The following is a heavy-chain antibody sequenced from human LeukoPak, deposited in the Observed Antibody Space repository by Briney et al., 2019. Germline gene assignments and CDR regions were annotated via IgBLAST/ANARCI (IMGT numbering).Heavy chain of an antibody. CDR3: ARESQWLARSDY. Sequence: PGRSLRLSCAASGFTFSSYAMHWVRQAPGKGLEWVAVISYDGSNKYYADSVKGRFTISRDNSKNTLYLQMNSLRAEDTAVYFCARESQWLARSDYWGQGTLVTVSS. CDR1: GFTFSSYA. J-gene: IGHJ4*02. V-gene: IGHV3-30-3*01. D-gene: IGHD6-19*01. CDR2: ISYDGSNK.